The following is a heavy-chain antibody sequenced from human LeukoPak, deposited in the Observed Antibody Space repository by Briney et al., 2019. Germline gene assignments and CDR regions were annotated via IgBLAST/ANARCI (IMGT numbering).Heavy chain of an antibody. D-gene: IGHD3-16*01. V-gene: IGHV6-1*01. CDR3: VRGGHFDY. CDR2: TYYRSKWYN. CDR1: GXSVSSSSSA. J-gene: IGHJ4*02. Sequence: SQTLSLTCAIFGXSVSSSSSAWNWVRQSPSRGLEWLGRTYYRSKWYNDYAESVKSRIAINPDTSKNQFSLHLNSVTPEDTAVYYCVRGGHFDYWGQGTLVTVSS.